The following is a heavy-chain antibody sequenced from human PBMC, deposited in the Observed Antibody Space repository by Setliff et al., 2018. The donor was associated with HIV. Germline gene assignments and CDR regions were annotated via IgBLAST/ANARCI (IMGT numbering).Heavy chain of an antibody. V-gene: IGHV4-61*02. D-gene: IGHD6-19*01. J-gene: IGHJ6*02. CDR1: GGSISSGSYY. CDR2: IYTSGNT. Sequence: SETLSLTCTVSGGSISSGSYYWSWIRQPAGRGLEWIGRIYTSGNTNYNPSLKSRVTISVDTSKNQFSLKLSSVTAADTAVYYCAAPAVAGTGGYYYAMDVWGQGTTVTVSS. CDR3: AAPAVAGTGGYYYAMDV.